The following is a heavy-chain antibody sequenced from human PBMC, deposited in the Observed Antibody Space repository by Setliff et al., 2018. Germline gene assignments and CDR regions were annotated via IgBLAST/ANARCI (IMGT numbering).Heavy chain of an antibody. D-gene: IGHD5-12*01. J-gene: IGHJ4*02. CDR1: GGSISDNNYY. Sequence: PSETLSLTCTVSGGSISDNNYYWGWIRQSPGKELEWIGGISHSANKYYNPSFRSGVTIPVDMSKNQFSLNIDSVTAADTGVYYCARESRFGYSGHDCAFDYWGQGMLVTVSS. CDR3: ARESRFGYSGHDCAFDY. V-gene: IGHV4-39*02. CDR2: ISHSANK.